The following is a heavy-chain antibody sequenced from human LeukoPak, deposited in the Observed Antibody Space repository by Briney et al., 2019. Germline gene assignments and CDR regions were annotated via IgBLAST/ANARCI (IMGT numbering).Heavy chain of an antibody. J-gene: IGHJ4*02. V-gene: IGHV2-5*01. CDR2: LYWSDDK. CDR1: GFSLSTSGVG. Sequence: SGPTLVNPTQTLTLTCTFSGFSLSTSGVGVGWIRQPPGKALEWLALLYWSDDKRYSPSLKSRLTIPKDTSKNQVVLTMTNMDPVDTATYYCAHVSYSGSYYGFDYWGQGALVTVSS. D-gene: IGHD1-26*01. CDR3: AHVSYSGSYYGFDY.